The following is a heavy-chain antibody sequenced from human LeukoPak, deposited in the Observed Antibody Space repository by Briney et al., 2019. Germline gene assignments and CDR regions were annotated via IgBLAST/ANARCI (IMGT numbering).Heavy chain of an antibody. D-gene: IGHD5-24*01. CDR2: IYPGDSDT. Sequence: GSLKISCKGSGYSFTSYWIGWVRQMPGKGLEWMGIIYPGDSDTRYSPSFQGQVTISADKSISTAYLQWSSLKASDTAMYYCARREMATTYTFDYWGQGTLVTVSS. J-gene: IGHJ4*02. CDR1: GYSFTSYW. CDR3: ARREMATTYTFDY. V-gene: IGHV5-51*01.